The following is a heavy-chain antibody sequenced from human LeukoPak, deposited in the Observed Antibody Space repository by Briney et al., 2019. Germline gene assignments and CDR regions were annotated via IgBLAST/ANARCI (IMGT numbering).Heavy chain of an antibody. J-gene: IGHJ2*01. Sequence: PGGSLRLSCAASGFTFSSYAMSWVRQAPGKGLEWVSAISGSGGSTYYADSVKGRFTISRDNSKNTLYLQMNSLRADDTAVYYCARAIRWDYWFFGHWGRGTLVTVSS. V-gene: IGHV3-23*01. CDR3: ARAIRWDYWFFGH. CDR1: GFTFSSYA. CDR2: ISGSGGST. D-gene: IGHD1-26*01.